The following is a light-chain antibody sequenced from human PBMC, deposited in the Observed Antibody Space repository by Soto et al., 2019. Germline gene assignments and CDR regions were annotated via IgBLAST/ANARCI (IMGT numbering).Light chain of an antibody. CDR2: DAS. CDR3: HQRSNWPLT. J-gene: IGKJ4*01. CDR1: ESISRY. Sequence: EIVLTQSPGTLSLSPGQRATLSCRASESISRYLAWYQQKPGQALRLLIYDASKRATGIPARFSGSGSGTDFTLTISSLEPEDFAIYYCHQRSNWPLTFGGGTRLEIK. V-gene: IGKV3-11*01.